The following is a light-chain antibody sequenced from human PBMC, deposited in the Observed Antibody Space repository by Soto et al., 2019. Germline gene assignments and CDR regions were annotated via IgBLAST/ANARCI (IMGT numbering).Light chain of an antibody. V-gene: IGLV2-14*03. J-gene: IGLJ1*01. CDR1: SSDVGAYNY. CDR2: DVS. Sequence: QSALTQPASVAGSPVQSISISCTGTSSDVGAYNYISWYQQHPGKAPKLIIYDVSNRPSGVSSRFSGSKSGNTASLTISGLQAEDGADYYCSAYTITSPYVFGNGTKVTVL. CDR3: SAYTITSPYV.